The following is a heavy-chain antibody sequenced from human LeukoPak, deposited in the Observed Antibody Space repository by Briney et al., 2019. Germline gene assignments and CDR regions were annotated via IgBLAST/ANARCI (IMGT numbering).Heavy chain of an antibody. Sequence: GGSLRLSCAASGFSFRSFWMSWVRQAPGKGLEWVASIKEDGSGKYYVESVKGRFTISRENARNSLYLQMNSLRAEDTAVYYCARVLWFGGIYYFDYWGQGTLVTVSS. CDR3: ARVLWFGGIYYFDY. CDR1: GFSFRSFW. CDR2: IKEDGSGK. V-gene: IGHV3-7*04. J-gene: IGHJ4*02. D-gene: IGHD3-10*01.